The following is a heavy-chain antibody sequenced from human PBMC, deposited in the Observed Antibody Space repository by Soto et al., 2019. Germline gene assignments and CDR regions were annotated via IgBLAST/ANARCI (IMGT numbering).Heavy chain of an antibody. Sequence: HPGGSLRLSCAASGFTFSSYAMSWVRQAPGKGLEWVSAISGSGGSTYYADSVKGRFTISRDNSKNTLYLQMDSPRAEDTAVYYCAKDDLYNSKQPSIGYWGQGTLVTVSS. CDR3: AKDDLYNSKQPSIGY. CDR2: ISGSGGST. V-gene: IGHV3-23*01. J-gene: IGHJ4*02. D-gene: IGHD1-1*01. CDR1: GFTFSSYA.